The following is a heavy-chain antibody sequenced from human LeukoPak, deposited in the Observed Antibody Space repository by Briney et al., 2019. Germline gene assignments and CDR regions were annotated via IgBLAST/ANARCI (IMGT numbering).Heavy chain of an antibody. J-gene: IGHJ5*02. Sequence: SETLSLTCAVYGGSFSGYYWSLIRQPPGKGLEWIGEINHSGSTNYNPSLKSRVTISVDTSKNQFSLKLSSVTAADTAVYYCARVVEAAGTSLGSDWFDPWGQGTLVTVSS. V-gene: IGHV4-34*01. D-gene: IGHD1-7*01. CDR2: INHSGST. CDR3: ARVVEAAGTSLGSDWFDP. CDR1: GGSFSGYY.